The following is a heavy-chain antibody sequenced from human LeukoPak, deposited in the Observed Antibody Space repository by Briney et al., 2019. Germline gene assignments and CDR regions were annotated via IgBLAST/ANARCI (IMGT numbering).Heavy chain of an antibody. Sequence: PSETLSLTCTVSGVSMSSYFWSWIRQPPGKGLEWIGSIYYSGSTYYNPSLKSRVTISVDTSKNQFSLKLSSVTAADTAVYYCARVVITMIVNYMDVWGKGTTVTVSS. V-gene: IGHV4-59*12. J-gene: IGHJ6*03. CDR3: ARVVITMIVNYMDV. CDR1: GVSMSSYF. CDR2: IYYSGST. D-gene: IGHD3-22*01.